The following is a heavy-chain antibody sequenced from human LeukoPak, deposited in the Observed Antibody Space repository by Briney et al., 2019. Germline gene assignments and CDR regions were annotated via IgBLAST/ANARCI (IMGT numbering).Heavy chain of an antibody. J-gene: IGHJ4*02. Sequence: ASVKVSCKASGGASTEHAITWLRQAPGQGLECMGWISPYSGNTDYAQKLQGRVTMTTDRSTTTAYMELRSLGFDDTAVYYCARTSGVSVAGSPYYFDLWRQGTLITVSS. CDR2: ISPYSGNT. CDR1: GGASTEHA. CDR3: ARTSGVSVAGSPYYFDL. V-gene: IGHV1-18*01. D-gene: IGHD6-13*01.